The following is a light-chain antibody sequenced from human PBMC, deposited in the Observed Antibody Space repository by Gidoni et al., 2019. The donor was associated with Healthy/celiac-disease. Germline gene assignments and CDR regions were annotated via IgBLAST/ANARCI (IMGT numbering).Light chain of an antibody. CDR3: QQYNSYSIT. Sequence: DIQMTQSPSTLSASVGDRVTITCRDSQSISSWLAWYQQKPGKAPKLLIYTASSLESGVPSRFSGSGSGTEFTLTISSLQPDDFATYYCQQYNSYSITFGQGTRLEIK. CDR1: QSISSW. V-gene: IGKV1-5*03. CDR2: TAS. J-gene: IGKJ5*01.